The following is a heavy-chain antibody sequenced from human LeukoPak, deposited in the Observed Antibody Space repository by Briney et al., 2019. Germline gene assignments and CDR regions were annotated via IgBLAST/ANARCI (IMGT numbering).Heavy chain of an antibody. V-gene: IGHV3-7*01. J-gene: IGHJ4*02. CDR2: IKQDGSEK. D-gene: IGHD4-17*01. CDR1: GFTFSSYW. CDR3: ARPPHIDYGDYYFDY. Sequence: GGSLRLSCAASGFTFSSYWMSWVRQAPGKGLEWVANIKQDGSEKYYVDSVKGRFTISRDNAKNSLYLQMNGLRAEDTAVYYCARPPHIDYGDYYFDYWGQGTLVTVSS.